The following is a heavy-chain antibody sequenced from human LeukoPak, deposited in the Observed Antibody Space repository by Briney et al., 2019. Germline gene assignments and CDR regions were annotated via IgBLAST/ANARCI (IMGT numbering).Heavy chain of an antibody. Sequence: QPGGSLRLSCAASGFTFSDYWMHWVRQAPGKGLVWVSRINSDGSSTTYADSVKGRFTISRDNAKNTLYLQMNSLRAEDTAVYYCARGGSSWSGYFQHWGQGTLVTVSS. CDR2: INSDGSST. D-gene: IGHD6-13*01. V-gene: IGHV3-74*01. J-gene: IGHJ1*01. CDR3: ARGGSSWSGYFQH. CDR1: GFTFSDYW.